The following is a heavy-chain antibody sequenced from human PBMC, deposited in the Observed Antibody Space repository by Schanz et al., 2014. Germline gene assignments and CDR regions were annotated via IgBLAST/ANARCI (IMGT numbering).Heavy chain of an antibody. Sequence: EVQLVESGGGLVQPGGSLRLSCAASGFTFSSYAMSWVRQAPGKGLEWVSYICSSGNTIYYADSVKGRFTISRDNAQNTLYLQTNSLRADDTAVYYCAREQIMAAAGLVDYWGHGTLVTVSS. CDR1: GFTFSSYA. CDR2: ICSSGNTI. V-gene: IGHV3-48*03. CDR3: AREQIMAAAGLVDY. J-gene: IGHJ4*01. D-gene: IGHD6-13*01.